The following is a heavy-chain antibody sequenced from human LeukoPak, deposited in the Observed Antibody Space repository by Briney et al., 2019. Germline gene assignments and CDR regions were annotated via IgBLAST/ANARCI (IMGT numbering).Heavy chain of an antibody. CDR1: GGSFSGYY. V-gene: IGHV4-34*01. J-gene: IGHJ5*02. Sequence: KPSETLSLTCAVYGGSFSGYYWSWIRQPPGKGLEWIGEINHSGSTNYNPSLKSRVTISVDTSKNQFSLKLSSVTAADTAVYYCARATTDYDILTGYLNWFDPWGQGALVTVSS. CDR3: ARATTDYDILTGYLNWFDP. CDR2: INHSGST. D-gene: IGHD3-9*01.